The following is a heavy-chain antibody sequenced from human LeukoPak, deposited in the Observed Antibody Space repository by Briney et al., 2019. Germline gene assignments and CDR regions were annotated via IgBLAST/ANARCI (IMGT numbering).Heavy chain of an antibody. V-gene: IGHV1-2*02. CDR2: INPNSGVT. J-gene: IGHJ6*03. CDR3: ARAPRWGSWYYYYYYMDV. D-gene: IGHD3-16*01. Sequence: GASVKVSCKASGHTFNGYYMHWVRQAPGQGLEWMGWINPNSGVTKYAQKLQGRVTMTTDTSTSTAYMELRSLRSDDTAVYYCARAPRWGSWYYYYYYMDVWGKGTTVTVSS. CDR1: GHTFNGYY.